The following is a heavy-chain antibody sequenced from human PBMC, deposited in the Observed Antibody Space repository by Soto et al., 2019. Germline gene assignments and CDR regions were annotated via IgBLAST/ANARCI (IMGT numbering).Heavy chain of an antibody. D-gene: IGHD6-6*01. CDR2: ISGSDDST. V-gene: IGHV3-23*01. CDR1: GFTFSSYA. J-gene: IGHJ4*02. CDR3: ATRRSSSTFDY. Sequence: EVQLLESGGGLVQPGESLRLSCAASGFTFSSYAMSWVRQAPGKGLEWVSVISGSDDSTYYADSVKGRFTISRDNSKNTLYLQMTSLRAEDTAVYYCATRRSSSTFDYWGQGTLVTVSS.